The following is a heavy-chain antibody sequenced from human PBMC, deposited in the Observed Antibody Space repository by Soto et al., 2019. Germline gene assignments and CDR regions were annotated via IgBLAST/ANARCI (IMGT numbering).Heavy chain of an antibody. CDR1: GGSIISYY. CDR3: ARGLTTYYYDSSGYYSYWSFDY. V-gene: IGHV4-59*01. CDR2: IYYSGST. D-gene: IGHD3-22*01. J-gene: IGHJ4*02. Sequence: SETLSLTCTVSGGSIISYYWSWIRQPPGKGLEWIGYIYYSGSTNYNPSLKSRVTISVDTSKNQFSLKLSSVTAADTAVYYCARGLTTYYYDSSGYYSYWSFDYWGQGTLVTVSS.